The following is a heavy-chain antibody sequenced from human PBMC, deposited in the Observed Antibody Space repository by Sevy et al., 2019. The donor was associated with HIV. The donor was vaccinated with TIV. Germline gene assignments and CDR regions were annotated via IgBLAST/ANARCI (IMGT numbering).Heavy chain of an antibody. CDR1: GYSFTGYY. D-gene: IGHD2-21*02. Sequence: ASVKVSCKASGYSFTGYYMNWVRQAPGQGLEWMVWINPNTSDTTYSEKFEGRVTMTRDSSLSTAYLELRGLRSDDTAVYYSARDFLSVTSIPSDAFDIWGQGTLVTVSS. CDR2: INPNTSDT. V-gene: IGHV1-2*02. J-gene: IGHJ3*02. CDR3: ARDFLSVTSIPSDAFDI.